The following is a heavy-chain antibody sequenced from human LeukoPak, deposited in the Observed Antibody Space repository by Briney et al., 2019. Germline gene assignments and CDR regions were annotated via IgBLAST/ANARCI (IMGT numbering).Heavy chain of an antibody. CDR3: ASEAGTSTIFGVVWPGY. CDR2: IKQDGSEK. J-gene: IGHJ4*02. Sequence: QAGGSLRLSCAASGFTFSSYWMSWVRQAPGKGLEWVANIKQDGSEKYYVDSVKGRFTISRDNAKNSLYLQMNSLRAEDTAVYYCASEAGTSTIFGVVWPGYWGQGTLVTVSS. D-gene: IGHD3-3*01. CDR1: GFTFSSYW. V-gene: IGHV3-7*01.